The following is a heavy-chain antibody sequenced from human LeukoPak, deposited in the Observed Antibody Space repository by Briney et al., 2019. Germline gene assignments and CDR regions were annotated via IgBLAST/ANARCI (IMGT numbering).Heavy chain of an antibody. CDR3: ARRYCSGGSCYYDYFDY. Sequence: ASVKVSCKASGYTFTSYDINWVRQATGQGLEWMGWMNPNSGNTGYAQKFQGRVTMTRNTSISTAYMELSSLRSDDTAVYYCARRYCSGGSCYYDYFDYWGQGTLVTVSS. J-gene: IGHJ4*02. CDR2: MNPNSGNT. V-gene: IGHV1-8*01. D-gene: IGHD2-15*01. CDR1: GYTFTSYD.